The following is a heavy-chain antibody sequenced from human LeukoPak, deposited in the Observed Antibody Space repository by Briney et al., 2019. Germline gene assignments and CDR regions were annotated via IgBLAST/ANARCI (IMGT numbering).Heavy chain of an antibody. CDR2: IDPSDSYT. Sequence: GESLKISCKGSGYSFTSYWISWVRQMPGKGLEWMGRIDPSDSYTNYSPSFQGHVTISVDKSISTAYLQWSSLKASDTAMYYCARTVGATVWFDPWGQGTLVTVSS. CDR1: GYSFTSYW. V-gene: IGHV5-10-1*01. CDR3: ARTVGATVWFDP. D-gene: IGHD1-26*01. J-gene: IGHJ5*02.